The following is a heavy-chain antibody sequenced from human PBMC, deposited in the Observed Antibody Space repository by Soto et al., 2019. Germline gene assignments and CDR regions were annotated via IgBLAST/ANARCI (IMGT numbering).Heavy chain of an antibody. D-gene: IGHD3-10*01. J-gene: IGHJ4*02. CDR3: ARVGGFGATTIDY. CDR2: IYYSGST. V-gene: IGHV4-59*08. CDR1: GGSISSYY. Sequence: SETLSLTCTVSGGSISSYYWSWIRQPPGKGLEWIGYIYYSGSTDYDPSLKSRVTISVDTSKNQFSLKLSSVTAADTAVYYCARVGGFGATTIDYWGQGTLVTVSS.